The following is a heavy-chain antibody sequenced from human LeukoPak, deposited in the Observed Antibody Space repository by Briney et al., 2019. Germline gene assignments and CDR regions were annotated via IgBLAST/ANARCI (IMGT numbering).Heavy chain of an antibody. CDR3: GRGPLHGAFDY. CDR2: VASDGRNK. Sequence: GGSLRLSCAASGFIFSSSYMHWLRQAPGKGLEWVAHVASDGRNKYYADSVQGRFTGSRDNSKNTVYLQMNSLRADDTAVYYCGRGPLHGAFDYWGKGTLVTVSS. CDR1: GFIFSSSY. D-gene: IGHD4-17*01. J-gene: IGHJ4*02. V-gene: IGHV3-30*03.